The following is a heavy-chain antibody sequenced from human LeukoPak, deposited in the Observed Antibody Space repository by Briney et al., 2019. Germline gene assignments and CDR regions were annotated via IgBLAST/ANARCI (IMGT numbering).Heavy chain of an antibody. Sequence: GGSLRLPCAASGFTFSSYSMNWVRQAPGKGLEWVSSISSSSSYIYYADSVKGRFTISRDNAKNSLYLQMNSLRAEDTAVYYCAKDLPGITIFGSFQHWGQGTLVTVSS. D-gene: IGHD3-9*01. CDR1: GFTFSSYS. CDR3: AKDLPGITIFGSFQH. V-gene: IGHV3-21*01. CDR2: ISSSSSYI. J-gene: IGHJ1*01.